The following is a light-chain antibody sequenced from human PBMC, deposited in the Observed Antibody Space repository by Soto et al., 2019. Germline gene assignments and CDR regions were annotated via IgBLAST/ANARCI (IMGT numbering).Light chain of an antibody. CDR2: AAS. Sequence: DIQMTQSPSSLSASVGDRVTITCRASQSISSYLNWYQQKPGKAPKLLIYAASSLQSGVPSGFSGSGSGTDFTLTISSLQPEDFATYYCQQSYSTWTFGQGTKVDI. V-gene: IGKV1-39*01. CDR1: QSISSY. CDR3: QQSYSTWT. J-gene: IGKJ1*01.